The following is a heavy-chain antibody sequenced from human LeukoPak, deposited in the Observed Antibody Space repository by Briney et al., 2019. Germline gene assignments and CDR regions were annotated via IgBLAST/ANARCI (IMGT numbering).Heavy chain of an antibody. CDR2: IKQDGSEK. J-gene: IGHJ4*02. Sequence: GGSLRLSCAASGFTFSSYWMSWVRQAPGKGLEWVANIKQDGSEKYYVDSVKGRFTISRDNAKNSLYLQMNSLRAEDTAVYYCARTPGEGYYDSRPFDYWGQGTLVTVSS. D-gene: IGHD3-22*01. CDR3: ARTPGEGYYDSRPFDY. V-gene: IGHV3-7*01. CDR1: GFTFSSYW.